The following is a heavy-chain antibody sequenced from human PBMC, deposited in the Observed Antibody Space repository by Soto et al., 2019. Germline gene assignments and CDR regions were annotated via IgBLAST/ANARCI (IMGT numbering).Heavy chain of an antibody. CDR1: GGSISSVGYY. J-gene: IGHJ6*02. CDR3: ARDQNGARVYGMDX. CDR2: IYYSGST. Sequence: SETLSLTCTVSGGSISSVGYYWSWIRQHPGKGLELIGYIYYSGSTYYNPSLKSRVTISVDTSKNQFSLKLSSVTAADTALYYCARDQNGARVYGMDXWGQGTTVTVS. V-gene: IGHV4-31*03. D-gene: IGHD6-6*01.